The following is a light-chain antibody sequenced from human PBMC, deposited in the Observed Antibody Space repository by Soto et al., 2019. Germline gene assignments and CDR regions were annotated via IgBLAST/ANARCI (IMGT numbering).Light chain of an antibody. J-gene: IGKJ1*01. CDR1: QSISNW. CDR2: QAS. Sequence: DIQMTQSPSTLSASVGDRVTIACRASQSISNWLAWYQQKPGIAPKLLIYQASTLQSEVPSRFSGSGSGTEFPLTISSLQPDDFATYYCQQYNSYRTFGQGTKVDIK. V-gene: IGKV1-5*03. CDR3: QQYNSYRT.